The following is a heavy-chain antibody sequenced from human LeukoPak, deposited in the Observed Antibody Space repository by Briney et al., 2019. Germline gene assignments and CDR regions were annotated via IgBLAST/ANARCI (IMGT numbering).Heavy chain of an antibody. D-gene: IGHD4-17*01. Sequence: GGSLRLSCAASGGTFSSYAISWVRQAPGQGLEWMGGIIPIFGTANYAQKFQGRVTITADESTSTAYMELSSLRSEDTAVYYCARGGDFVPTVTNFDYWGQGTLVTVSS. CDR3: ARGGDFVPTVTNFDY. CDR2: IIPIFGTA. CDR1: GGTFSSYA. J-gene: IGHJ4*02. V-gene: IGHV1-69*01.